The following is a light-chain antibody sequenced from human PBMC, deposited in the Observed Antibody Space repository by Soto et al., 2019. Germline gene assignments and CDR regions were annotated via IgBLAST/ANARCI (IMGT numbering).Light chain of an antibody. CDR2: GAS. CDR3: QQSYRTPT. CDR1: QGIRSD. J-gene: IGKJ5*01. Sequence: IQMTQSPSSLSASIGDRVTISCRASQGIRSDLSWYQQKPGRAPKLLIYGASTLQSGVPSRFSGSGSGTDYTLTISSLQPEDFATYYCQQSYRTPTFGQGTRLEIK. V-gene: IGKV1-39*01.